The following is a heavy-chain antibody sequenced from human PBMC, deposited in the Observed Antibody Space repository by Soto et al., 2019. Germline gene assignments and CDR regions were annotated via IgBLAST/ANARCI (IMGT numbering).Heavy chain of an antibody. D-gene: IGHD5-12*01. V-gene: IGHV4-59*01. Sequence: SETLSLTCTVSGGSISSYYWSWIRQPPGKGLEWIGYIYYSGSTNYNPSLKSRVTISVDTSKNQFSLKLSSVTAADTAVYYCARASGYSGYDLFDYWGQGTLVTVSS. J-gene: IGHJ4*02. CDR2: IYYSGST. CDR3: ARASGYSGYDLFDY. CDR1: GGSISSYY.